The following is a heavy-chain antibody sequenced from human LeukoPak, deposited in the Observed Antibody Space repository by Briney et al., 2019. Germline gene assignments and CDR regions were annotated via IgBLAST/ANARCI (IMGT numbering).Heavy chain of an antibody. CDR1: GFTFSSYW. V-gene: IGHV3-7*01. CDR3: ARVKYSSSSDLDY. Sequence: GGSLRLSCAVSGFTFSSYWMSWVRQAPGNGPEWVANIKEDESEKNYVDSVKGRFTISRDSAKNSFYLQMNSLRAEDTAVYYCARVKYSSSSDLDYWGQGTLVTVSS. CDR2: IKEDESEK. J-gene: IGHJ4*02. D-gene: IGHD6-6*01.